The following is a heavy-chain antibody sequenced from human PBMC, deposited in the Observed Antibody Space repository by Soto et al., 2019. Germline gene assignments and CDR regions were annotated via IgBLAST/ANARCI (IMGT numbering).Heavy chain of an antibody. CDR2: ISHSGST. Sequence: QVQLQQWGAGLLKPSETLSLTCAVYGGSFSGYYWSWIRQPPGKGLEWIGEISHSGSTNYNPSLKGRVTISVDTSKNQFSLKLSSVTAADTAVYYCARGRVYYFDYRGQGTLVTVSS. V-gene: IGHV4-34*01. D-gene: IGHD2-8*01. CDR1: GGSFSGYY. CDR3: ARGRVYYFDY. J-gene: IGHJ4*02.